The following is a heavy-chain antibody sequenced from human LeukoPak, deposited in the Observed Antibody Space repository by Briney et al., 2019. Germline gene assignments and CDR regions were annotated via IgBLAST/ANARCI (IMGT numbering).Heavy chain of an antibody. D-gene: IGHD3-22*01. CDR1: GYTFTSYG. CDR2: ISAYNGNT. Sequence: GASVKVSCKASGYTFTSYGISWVRQAPGQGLEWMGWISAYNGNTNYAQKLQGRVTMTTETSTSTAYMELRSLRSDDTAVYYCARDQRYYDSSGSLGYFDLWGRGTLVTVSS. J-gene: IGHJ2*01. CDR3: ARDQRYYDSSGSLGYFDL. V-gene: IGHV1-18*01.